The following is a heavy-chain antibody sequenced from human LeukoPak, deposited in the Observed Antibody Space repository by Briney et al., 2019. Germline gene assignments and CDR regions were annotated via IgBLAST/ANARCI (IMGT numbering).Heavy chain of an antibody. CDR1: GFTFSSYS. J-gene: IGHJ4*02. V-gene: IGHV3-21*01. CDR2: ISSSSSYI. CDR3: ARGSDYGDYDFDY. D-gene: IGHD4-17*01. Sequence: GGSLRLSCAASGFTFSSYSMNWVRQAPGKGLEWVSSISSSSSYIYYADSVKGRFTISRDNAKNSLYLQKNSLRAEDTAVYYCARGSDYGDYDFDYWGQGTLVTVSS.